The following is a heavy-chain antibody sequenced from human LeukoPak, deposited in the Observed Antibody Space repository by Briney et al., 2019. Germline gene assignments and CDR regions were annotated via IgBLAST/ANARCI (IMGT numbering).Heavy chain of an antibody. CDR2: IYYSGST. J-gene: IGHJ5*02. Sequence: PSETLSLTCTVSGGSISSGGYYWSWIRQHPGKGLEWIGYIYYSGSTYYNPSLKSRVTISVDTSKNQFSLKLSSVTAADTAVYYCAREKWQQLSENWVDPWGQGTLVTVSS. V-gene: IGHV4-31*03. D-gene: IGHD6-13*01. CDR1: GGSISSGGYY. CDR3: AREKWQQLSENWVDP.